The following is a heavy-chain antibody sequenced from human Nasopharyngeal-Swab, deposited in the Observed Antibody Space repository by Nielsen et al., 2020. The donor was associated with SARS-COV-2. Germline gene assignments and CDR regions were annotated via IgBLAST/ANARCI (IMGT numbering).Heavy chain of an antibody. CDR1: GYTFTDYS. J-gene: IGHJ6*02. CDR2: INPNSGDT. D-gene: IGHD1-26*01. V-gene: IGHV1-2*06. Sequence: ASVKVSCKASGYTFTDYSTHWVRQAPGQGLEWMGRINPNSGDTNYAQKFQGRLTMTRDTSISTAYMELSGLRSDDTAVYYCARELSGSYFAYYGMDVWGQGTTVTVSS. CDR3: ARELSGSYFAYYGMDV.